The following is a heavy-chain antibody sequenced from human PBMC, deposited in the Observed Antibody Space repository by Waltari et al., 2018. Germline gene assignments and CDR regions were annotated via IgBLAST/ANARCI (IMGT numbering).Heavy chain of an antibody. V-gene: IGHV3-23*01. CDR2: ISGSGGST. J-gene: IGHJ3*02. Sequence: EVQLLESGGGLVQPGGSLRLSCAASGFTFSSYAMSWVRQAPGKGLEGVSAISGSGGSTYYADAVKGRFTISRDNSKNTLYLQMNSLRAEDTAVYYCAKDVVAGEEGDAFDIWGQGTMVTVSS. CDR3: AKDVVAGEEGDAFDI. CDR1: GFTFSSYA. D-gene: IGHD6-19*01.